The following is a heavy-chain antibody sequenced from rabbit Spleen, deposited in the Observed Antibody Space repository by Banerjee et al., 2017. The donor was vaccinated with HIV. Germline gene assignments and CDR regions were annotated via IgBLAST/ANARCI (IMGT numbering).Heavy chain of an antibody. Sequence: EESGGDLVKPEGSLTLTCTASGFSFSSNWICWVRQAPGKGLEWIACIDTNDGDTDYANWPKGRFTISKTSSTTVTLQMTSLTAADTATYFCATYVDYDGDFNLWGPGTLVTVS. D-gene: IGHD2-1*01. V-gene: IGHV1S45*01. J-gene: IGHJ4*01. CDR3: ATYVDYDGDFNL. CDR2: IDTNDGDT. CDR1: GFSFSSNW.